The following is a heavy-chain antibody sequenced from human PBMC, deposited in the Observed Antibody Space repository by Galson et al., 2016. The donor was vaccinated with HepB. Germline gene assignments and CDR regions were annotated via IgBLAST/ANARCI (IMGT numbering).Heavy chain of an antibody. CDR3: ARDYYGGNSVVCAY. V-gene: IGHV3-30-3*01. D-gene: IGHD4-23*01. CDR2: ISYDGSNK. J-gene: IGHJ4*02. Sequence: SLRLSCAASGFTFSSYAMYWVRQAPGKGLEWVAVISYDGSNKYYADSAKGRLTISRDNSKNTLYLQINSPRAEDTAVYYCARDYYGGNSVVCAYWGQGTLVTISS. CDR1: GFTFSSYA.